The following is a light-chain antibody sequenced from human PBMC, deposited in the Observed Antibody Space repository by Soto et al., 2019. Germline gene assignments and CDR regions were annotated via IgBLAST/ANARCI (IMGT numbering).Light chain of an antibody. J-gene: IGKJ1*01. CDR3: QQYNSYPWT. V-gene: IGKV1-5*01. Sequence: DLQMTQSPSTLSASVGDRVTITCRASQSISSWLAWYQQKPGKAPKLLIYDASSLESGVPSRFSGSGSGTEFTLTIISLQPDDFATYYCQQYNSYPWTFGQGTKVEIK. CDR1: QSISSW. CDR2: DAS.